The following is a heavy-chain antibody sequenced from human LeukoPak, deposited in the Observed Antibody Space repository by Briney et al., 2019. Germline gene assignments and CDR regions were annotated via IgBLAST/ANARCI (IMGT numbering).Heavy chain of an antibody. Sequence: GGSLRLSCAASGFIFGSSAMSWLRQAPGKGLQWVSTITGRGENTYYADSLKGRFSISRDNSKDTLYLLMNSLSADDPATYYCAKDHVGTITLRYFDSWGQGTLVTISS. CDR2: ITGRGENT. CDR3: AKDHVGTITLRYFDS. CDR1: GFIFGSSA. D-gene: IGHD1-26*01. J-gene: IGHJ4*02. V-gene: IGHV3-23*01.